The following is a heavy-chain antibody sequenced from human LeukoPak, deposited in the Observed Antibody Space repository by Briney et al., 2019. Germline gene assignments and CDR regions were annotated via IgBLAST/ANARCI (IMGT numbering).Heavy chain of an antibody. Sequence: PSETLSLTCAVYGGSFSGYYWSWIRQPPGKGLEWIGEINHSGSTNYNPSLKRRVTISVGTSKNQFSLMLSSVTGADPAVYYCARGSKGPAPKPYCRGGSCSGSTNNWFHPWRQGTVVTVYS. CDR3: ARGSKGPAPKPYCRGGSCSGSTNNWFHP. V-gene: IGHV4-34*01. J-gene: IGHJ5*02. CDR2: INHSGST. D-gene: IGHD2-15*01. CDR1: GGSFSGYY.